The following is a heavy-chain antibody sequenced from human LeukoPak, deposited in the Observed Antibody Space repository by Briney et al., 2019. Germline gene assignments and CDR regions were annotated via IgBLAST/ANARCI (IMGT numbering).Heavy chain of an antibody. Sequence: GGSLRLSCAASGFTVSSNCMSWVRQAPGKGLEWVSLICSGGNTYYADSVKGRFTISRDDSKNTLYLQMNSLRAEDTAVYYCARDPRQDVWGQGTTVTVSS. V-gene: IGHV3-53*01. J-gene: IGHJ6*02. CDR3: ARDPRQDV. CDR1: GFTVSSNC. CDR2: ICSGGNT.